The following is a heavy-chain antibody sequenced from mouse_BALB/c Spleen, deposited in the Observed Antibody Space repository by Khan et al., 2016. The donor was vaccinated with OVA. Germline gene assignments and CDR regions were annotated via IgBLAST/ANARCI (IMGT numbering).Heavy chain of an antibody. CDR2: IYPGSDNA. CDR3: ARGDGYYVYFDY. J-gene: IGHJ2*01. D-gene: IGHD2-3*01. CDR1: GYTFTYYV. Sequence: VQLQESGPELVKPGASVKMSCKASGYTFTYYVITWVKQRTGQGLEWIGEIYPGSDNAYYNERFKGKATLTADKSSNTTHMQPSSLTSEDSAVYFCARGDGYYVYFDYWGQGTTLTVSS. V-gene: IGHV1-81*01.